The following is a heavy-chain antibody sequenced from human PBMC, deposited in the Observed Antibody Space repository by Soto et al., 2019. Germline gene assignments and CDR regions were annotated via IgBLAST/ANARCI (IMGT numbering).Heavy chain of an antibody. Sequence: ASVKVSCKASGYTFTSYGISWVRQAPGQGLEWMGWISAYNGNTNYAQKLQGRVTMTTDTSTSTAYMELRSLRSVTAADTAVYYCARASPYGDYALDYWGQGTLVTVSS. V-gene: IGHV1-18*04. D-gene: IGHD4-17*01. CDR3: ARASPYGDYALDY. CDR1: GYTFTSYG. J-gene: IGHJ4*02. CDR2: ISAYNGNT.